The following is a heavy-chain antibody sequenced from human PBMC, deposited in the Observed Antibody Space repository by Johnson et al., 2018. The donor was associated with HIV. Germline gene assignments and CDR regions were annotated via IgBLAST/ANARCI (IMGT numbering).Heavy chain of an antibody. V-gene: IGHV3-66*01. CDR1: GFTVSSNY. CDR3: ARVLAYCGGDCSPGAFDI. CDR2: IYSGGST. Sequence: VQLVESGGGLVQPVGSLRLSCAASGFTVSSNYMSWVRQAPGKGLEWVSVIYSGGSTYYADSVKGRFTISRDNAKNSLYLQMNSLRAEDTAVYYCARVLAYCGGDCSPGAFDIWGQGTMVTVSS. J-gene: IGHJ3*02. D-gene: IGHD2-21*02.